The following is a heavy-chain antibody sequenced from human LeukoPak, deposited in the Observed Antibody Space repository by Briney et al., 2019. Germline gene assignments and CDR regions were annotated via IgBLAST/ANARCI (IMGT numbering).Heavy chain of an antibody. CDR1: GYTFTGYY. V-gene: IGHV1-46*03. CDR3: ARVLEDDSSSWPTEWYFDL. D-gene: IGHD6-13*01. J-gene: IGHJ2*01. CDR2: INPSGGST. Sequence: ASVKVSCKASGYTFTGYYMHWVRQAPGQGLEWMGIINPSGGSTSYAQKFQGRVTMTRDTSTSTVYMELSSLRSEDTAVYYCARVLEDDSSSWPTEWYFDLWGRGTLVTVSS.